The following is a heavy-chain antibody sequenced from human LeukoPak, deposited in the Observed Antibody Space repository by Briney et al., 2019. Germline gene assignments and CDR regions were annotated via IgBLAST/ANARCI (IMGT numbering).Heavy chain of an antibody. J-gene: IGHJ4*02. CDR2: ITDSGGGT. CDR3: AKRGAGYYFDY. D-gene: IGHD3-10*01. V-gene: IGHV3-23*01. CDR1: GFTFSSYV. Sequence: GGSLRLSRAPPGFTFSSYVMSWVRQAPGKGLEWVSSITDSGGGTFYADFVKGRFTISRDNSQNTQFLQLNSLRDEDTAVYFGAKRGAGYYFDYWGQGTLVTVSS.